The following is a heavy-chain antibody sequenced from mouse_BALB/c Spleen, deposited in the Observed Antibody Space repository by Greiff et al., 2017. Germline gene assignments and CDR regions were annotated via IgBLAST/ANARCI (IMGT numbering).Heavy chain of an antibody. V-gene: IGHV5-12-1*01. CDR2: ISSGGGST. CDR1: GFAFSSYD. D-gene: IGHD2-3*01. J-gene: IGHJ3*01. CDR3: ARKDGWFAY. Sequence: EVQGVESGGGLVKPGGSLKLSCAASGFAFSSYDMSWVRQTPEKRLEWVAYISSGGGSTYYPDTVKGRFTISRDNAKNTLYLQMSSLKSEYTAMYYCARKDGWFAYWGQGTLVTVSA.